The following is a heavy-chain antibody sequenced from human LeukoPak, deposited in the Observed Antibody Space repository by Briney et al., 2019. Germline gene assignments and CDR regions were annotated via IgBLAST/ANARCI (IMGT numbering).Heavy chain of an antibody. Sequence: ALVKVSCKASGYTFTSYGITWVRQAPGQGLEWMGWISAYNAYTYYAQKLQGRVTMTTDTSTSTAYMELRSLRSDDTAVYYCARDVLHRIHYDSSAYYPGSSYWGQGTLVTVSS. CDR2: ISAYNAYT. CDR1: GYTFTSYG. D-gene: IGHD3-22*01. CDR3: ARDVLHRIHYDSSAYYPGSSY. V-gene: IGHV1-18*01. J-gene: IGHJ4*02.